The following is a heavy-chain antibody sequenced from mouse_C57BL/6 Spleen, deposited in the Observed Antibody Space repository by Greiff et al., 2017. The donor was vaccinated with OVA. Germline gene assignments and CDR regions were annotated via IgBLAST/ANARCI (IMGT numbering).Heavy chain of an antibody. CDR1: GYSITSDY. CDR3: ARSRHCDY. V-gene: IGHV3-8*01. Sequence: VQLQQSGPGLATPSQTLSLTCSVTGYSITSDYWNCIRKVPGNKLEYMGYISYSGSTYYNPSLKSRISITRDTSKNQYYLQLNSVTTEDTATYYCARSRHCDYWGQGTTRTVSS. CDR2: ISYSGST. J-gene: IGHJ2*01.